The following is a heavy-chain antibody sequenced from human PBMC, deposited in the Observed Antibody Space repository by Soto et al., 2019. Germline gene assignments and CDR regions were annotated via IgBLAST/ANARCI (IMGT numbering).Heavy chain of an antibody. V-gene: IGHV1-8*01. CDR3: ARGYDSSGYDAFDI. Sequence: ASVKVSCKASGYTFTSYEINWVRQATGQGLEWMGWMNPNSGNTGYAQKFQGRVTMTRNTSISTAYMELSSLRSEDTAVYYCARGYDSSGYDAFDIWGQGTMVTVS. CDR1: GYTFTSYE. D-gene: IGHD3-22*01. CDR2: MNPNSGNT. J-gene: IGHJ3*02.